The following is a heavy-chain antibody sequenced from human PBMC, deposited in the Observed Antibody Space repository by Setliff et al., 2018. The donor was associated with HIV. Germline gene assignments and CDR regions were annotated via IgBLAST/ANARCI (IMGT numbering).Heavy chain of an antibody. Sequence: KTSETLSLTCTVSGGSISGDFWTWIRQPAGEGLEWIGRTHASGTTQCEPSLKNRCSMSIDTSKNQFSLKLSSVTAADTAVYYCERQTATGTSATFDSWGQGSLVTVSS. CDR1: GGSISGDF. CDR2: THASGTT. V-gene: IGHV4-4*07. CDR3: ERQTATGTSATFDS. D-gene: IGHD2-21*02. J-gene: IGHJ4*02.